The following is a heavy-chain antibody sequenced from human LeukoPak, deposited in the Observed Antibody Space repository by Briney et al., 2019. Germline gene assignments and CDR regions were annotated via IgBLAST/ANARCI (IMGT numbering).Heavy chain of an antibody. Sequence: GGSLGLSCAASGFSFSTYWMHWVRQAPGKGLVWVSRINTDGSSISYADSVKGRFIISRDNAKNTLHLQLDSLRVEDTAIYYCVRGYSGAYRIDYWGQGTLVTVSS. CDR2: INTDGSSI. CDR1: GFSFSTYW. J-gene: IGHJ4*02. V-gene: IGHV3-74*01. CDR3: VRGYSGAYRIDY. D-gene: IGHD5-12*01.